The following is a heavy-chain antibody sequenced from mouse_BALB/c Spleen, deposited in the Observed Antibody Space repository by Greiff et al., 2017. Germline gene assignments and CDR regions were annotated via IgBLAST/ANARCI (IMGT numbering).Heavy chain of an antibody. CDR3: ARHGYYWYFDV. Sequence: EVQVVESGGGLVQPGGSLKLSCAASGFTFSSYTMSWVRQTPEKRLEWVAYISNGGGSTYYPDTVKGRFTISRDNAKNTLYLQMSSLKSEDTAMYYCARHGYYWYFDVWGAGTTVTVSS. V-gene: IGHV5-12-2*01. J-gene: IGHJ1*01. CDR2: ISNGGGST. D-gene: IGHD2-2*01. CDR1: GFTFSSYT.